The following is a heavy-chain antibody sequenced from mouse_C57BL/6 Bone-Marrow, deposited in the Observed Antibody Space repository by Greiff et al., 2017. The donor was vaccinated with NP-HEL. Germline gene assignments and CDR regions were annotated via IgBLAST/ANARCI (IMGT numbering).Heavy chain of an antibody. D-gene: IGHD1-2*01. CDR3: ARHGYRENAMDY. V-gene: IGHV1-55*01. CDR2: IYPGSGST. CDR1: GYTFTSYW. Sequence: VQLQQPGAELVKPGASVKMSCKASGYTFTSYWITWVKQRPGQGLEWIGDIYPGSGSTNYNEKFKSKATLTVDTSSSTAYMQLSSLTSEDSAVYYCARHGYRENAMDYWGQGTSVTVSS. J-gene: IGHJ4*01.